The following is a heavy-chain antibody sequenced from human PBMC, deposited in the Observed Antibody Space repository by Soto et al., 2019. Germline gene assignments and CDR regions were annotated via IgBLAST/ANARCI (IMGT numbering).Heavy chain of an antibody. CDR1: GFTFSTYA. CDR2: ISGSGDST. V-gene: IGHV3-23*01. D-gene: IGHD6-19*01. Sequence: EVQLLESGGGLVQPGGSLRLSCAASGFTFSTYAMNWVRQAPGKGLEWVSGISGSGDSTYYADSVKGRFTVSRDNSKNTLYXQMNSLRAEDTAVFYCAKERSSGWSFDYWGQGTLVTVSS. J-gene: IGHJ4*02. CDR3: AKERSSGWSFDY.